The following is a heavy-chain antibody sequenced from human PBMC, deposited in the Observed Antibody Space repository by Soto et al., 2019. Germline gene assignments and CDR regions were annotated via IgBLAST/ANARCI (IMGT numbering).Heavy chain of an antibody. D-gene: IGHD2-2*01. CDR1: GGSISSSSYY. J-gene: IGHJ5*02. Sequence: PSETLSLTCTVSGGSISSSSYYWGWIRQPPGKGLEWIGSIYYSGSTYYNPSLKSRVTISVDTSKNQFSLKLSSVTAADTAVYYFARFRNTYIVVVPAAMPALTSWFDPWGQGTLVTVSS. V-gene: IGHV4-39*01. CDR3: ARFRNTYIVVVPAAMPALTSWFDP. CDR2: IYYSGST.